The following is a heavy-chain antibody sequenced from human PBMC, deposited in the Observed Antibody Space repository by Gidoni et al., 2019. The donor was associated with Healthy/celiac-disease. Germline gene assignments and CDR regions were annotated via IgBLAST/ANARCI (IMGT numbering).Heavy chain of an antibody. J-gene: IGHJ3*02. D-gene: IGHD3-10*01. V-gene: IGHV4-39*01. CDR3: ARQPTTITMVRGVNDAFDI. Sequence: QLQLQESGPGLVKPSETLSLTYTVSGGSIRSSSYSWGWIRQPPGKGLEWIGSSSYGGSTYYNPALKSRVTISVDTSKNQFSLKLSSVTAADTAVYYCARQPTTITMVRGVNDAFDIWGQGTMVTVSS. CDR1: GGSIRSSSYS. CDR2: SSYGGST.